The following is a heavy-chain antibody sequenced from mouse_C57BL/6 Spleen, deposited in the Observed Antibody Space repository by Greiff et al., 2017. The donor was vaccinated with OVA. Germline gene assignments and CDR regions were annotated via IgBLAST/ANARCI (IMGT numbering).Heavy chain of an antibody. CDR3: ARGSSSHAMDY. CDR2: IWTGGGT. J-gene: IGHJ4*01. CDR1: GFSFTSYA. V-gene: IGHV2-9-1*01. D-gene: IGHD1-1*01. Sequence: VHLVESGPGLVAPSQTLSITCTVSGFSFTSYAISWVRQPPGKGLEWLGVIWTGGGTNYNSALKSRLSISKDNSTSQVILKMNSLQTDDTARYYCARGSSSHAMDYWGQGTSVTVSS.